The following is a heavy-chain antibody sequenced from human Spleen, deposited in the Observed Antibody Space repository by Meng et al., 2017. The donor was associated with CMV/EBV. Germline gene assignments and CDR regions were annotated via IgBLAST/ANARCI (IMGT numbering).Heavy chain of an antibody. J-gene: IGHJ4*02. V-gene: IGHV1-8*03. CDR1: TFTSYD. Sequence: TFTSYDINWVRQATGQGLEWMGWMNPNSGNTGYAQKFQGRVTITRNTSISTAYMELSSLRSEDTAVYYCASTFPRDGYNSGGYYFDYWGQGTLVTVSS. CDR3: ASTFPRDGYNSGGYYFDY. CDR2: MNPNSGNT. D-gene: IGHD5-24*01.